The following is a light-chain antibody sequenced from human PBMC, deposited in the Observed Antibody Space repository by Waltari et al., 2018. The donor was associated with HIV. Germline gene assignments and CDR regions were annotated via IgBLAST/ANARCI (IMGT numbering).Light chain of an antibody. CDR2: GAS. CDR3: QQCGNSPQDT. J-gene: IGKJ5*01. CDR1: RTVSSKY. V-gene: IGKV3-20*01. Sequence: EVVLTQSPGTLSLSPGERATVSCRASRTVSSKYFAWYQQIPGQAPRLLIYGASSRATGIPDRFSASGSGTDFTLTISRLEPEDFAVYYCQQCGNSPQDTFGQGTRLEI.